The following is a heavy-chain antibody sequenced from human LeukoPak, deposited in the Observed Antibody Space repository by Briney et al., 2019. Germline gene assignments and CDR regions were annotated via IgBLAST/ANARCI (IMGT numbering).Heavy chain of an antibody. Sequence: GASVKVSCKASGYTFTSYDINWVRQATGQGLEWMGWMNPNSGNTDYAQKFQGRVTMTRNTSISTAYMELSSLRSEDTAVYYCARAGGYCGRISCPYYFDYWGQGSLVAVSS. V-gene: IGHV1-8*01. CDR2: MNPNSGNT. CDR1: GYTFTSYD. J-gene: IGHJ4*02. CDR3: ARAGGYCGRISCPYYFDY. D-gene: IGHD2-15*01.